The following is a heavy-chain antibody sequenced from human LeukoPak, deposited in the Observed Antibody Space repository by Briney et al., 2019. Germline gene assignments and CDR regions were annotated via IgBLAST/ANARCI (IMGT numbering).Heavy chain of an antibody. Sequence: PGGSLRLSCAASGFTFSTYAMSWVRRAPGKGLEWVSGISGSGTSTYYADSVKGRFTISRDNSRTTLYLQMNSLRAEDTAVYYCARDPRYSSSWLFDYWGQGTLVTVSS. J-gene: IGHJ4*02. V-gene: IGHV3-23*01. CDR3: ARDPRYSSSWLFDY. CDR2: ISGSGTST. D-gene: IGHD6-13*01. CDR1: GFTFSTYA.